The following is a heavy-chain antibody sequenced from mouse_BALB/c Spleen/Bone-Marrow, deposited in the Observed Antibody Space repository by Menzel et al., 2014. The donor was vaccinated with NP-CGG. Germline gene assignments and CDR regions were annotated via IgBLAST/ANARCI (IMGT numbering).Heavy chain of an antibody. D-gene: IGHD2-4*01. CDR3: ARGGHDFSLDY. CDR2: IDTSDSYT. V-gene: IGHV1-69*01. J-gene: IGHJ4*01. Sequence: QVQLKQSGAELGMPGASVKMSCKASGYTFTDNWMYWVKQRPGQGLEWIGAIDTSDSYTNFNQKFMGKASLTVDASSSTAYMQVSSLTSDDSAVYYCARGGHDFSLDYWGQGTSVTVSS. CDR1: GYTFTDNW.